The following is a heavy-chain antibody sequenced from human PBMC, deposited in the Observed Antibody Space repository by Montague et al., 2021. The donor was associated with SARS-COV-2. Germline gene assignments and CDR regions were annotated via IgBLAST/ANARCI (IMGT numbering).Heavy chain of an antibody. D-gene: IGHD1-26*01. J-gene: IGHJ1*01. CDR1: GGSLSSYY. CDR3: ARHVSGSLTHFHH. CDR2: IYYSGST. V-gene: IGHV4-59*08. Sequence: LSLPCTVSGGSLSSYYWSWIRQPQGKGLEWIGYIYYSGSTNYNPSLKSRVTISVDTSKNQFSLNLSSVTAADTAVYYCARHVSGSLTHFHHWGQGSLVTVSS.